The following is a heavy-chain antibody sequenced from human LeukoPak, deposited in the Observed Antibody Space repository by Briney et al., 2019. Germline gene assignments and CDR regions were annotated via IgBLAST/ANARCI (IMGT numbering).Heavy chain of an antibody. CDR1: GFTFSDYY. CDR3: ARDLYSGVPLDY. Sequence: PGGSLRLSCAASGFTFSDYYMSWIRQAPGKGLEWVSYISSSGSTIYYADSVKGRFTISRDNVKNSLYLQMNSLRAEDTAVYYCARDLYSGVPLDYWGQGTLVTVSS. J-gene: IGHJ4*02. V-gene: IGHV3-11*01. CDR2: ISSSGSTI. D-gene: IGHD1-26*01.